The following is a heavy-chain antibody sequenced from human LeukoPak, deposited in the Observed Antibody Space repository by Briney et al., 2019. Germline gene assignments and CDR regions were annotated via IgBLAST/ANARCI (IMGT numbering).Heavy chain of an antibody. CDR1: GFTLSSYS. CDR3: AREPFEQQLGAEYFQH. CDR2: ISSSSSTI. J-gene: IGHJ1*01. V-gene: IGHV3-48*01. D-gene: IGHD6-13*01. Sequence: TGGSLRLSCAASGFTLSSYSMNWVRQAPGKGLEWVSYISSSSSTIYYADSVKGRFTISRDNAKNSLYLQMNSLRAEDTAVYYCAREPFEQQLGAEYFQHWGQGTLVTVSS.